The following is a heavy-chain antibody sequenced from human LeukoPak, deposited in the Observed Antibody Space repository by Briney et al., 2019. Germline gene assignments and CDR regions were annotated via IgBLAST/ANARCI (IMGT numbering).Heavy chain of an antibody. V-gene: IGHV3-33*01. D-gene: IGHD6-13*01. CDR3: ARVAPIYSSSLYYLDF. CDR1: GFTFSGHV. CDR2: IWYDGSNK. Sequence: PGGSLRLSCAASGFTFSGHVMHWVRQAPGKGLEWVAVIWYDGSNKDYTDSVRGRFTISRDNSKNTLYLQMNSLRAEDTAVYYCARVAPIYSSSLYYLDFWGQGTLVTVSS. J-gene: IGHJ4*02.